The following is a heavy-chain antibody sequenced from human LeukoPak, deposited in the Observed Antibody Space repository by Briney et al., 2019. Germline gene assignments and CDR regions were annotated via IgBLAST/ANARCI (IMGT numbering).Heavy chain of an antibody. CDR2: VNHSGST. D-gene: IGHD2-21*01. V-gene: IGHV4-34*01. J-gene: IGHJ4*02. CDR3: ATTALFPGVPNY. CDR1: GGSFSGYY. Sequence: PSETLSLTCAVYGGSFSGYYWSWIRQPPGKGLEWIGEVNHSGSTNYNPSLKSRVTISVDTSKNHFSLKLSSVTAADTAVYYCATTALFPGVPNYWGQETLVTVSS.